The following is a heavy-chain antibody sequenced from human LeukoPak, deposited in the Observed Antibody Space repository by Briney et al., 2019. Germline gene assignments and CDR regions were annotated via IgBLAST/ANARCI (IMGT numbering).Heavy chain of an antibody. D-gene: IGHD6-13*01. Sequence: PGGSVRLSCGPSGLTFGSHWMVWVRQAPGKGLQWVATINQGGSATVHVGSVKGRFPISRDNAKNSLFLQMNSLRDEDTALYYCARDHTAPGLLFDYWGQGTLVTVSS. CDR3: ARDHTAPGLLFDY. CDR2: INQGGSAT. V-gene: IGHV3-7*04. J-gene: IGHJ4*02. CDR1: GLTFGSHW.